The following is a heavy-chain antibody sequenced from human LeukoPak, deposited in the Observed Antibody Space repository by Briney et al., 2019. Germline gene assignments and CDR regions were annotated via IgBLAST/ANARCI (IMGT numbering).Heavy chain of an antibody. CDR1: GGSISSYY. D-gene: IGHD2-2*01. CDR3: AREPPHCSSTSCFPYYYGMDV. V-gene: IGHV4-59*01. Sequence: PSETLSLTCTVSGGSISSYYWSWIRQPPGKGLEWIGYIYYSGSTNYNPSLKSRVTISVDTSKNQFSLKLNSVTAADTAVYYCAREPPHCSSTSCFPYYYGMDVWSQGTTVTVSS. J-gene: IGHJ6*02. CDR2: IYYSGST.